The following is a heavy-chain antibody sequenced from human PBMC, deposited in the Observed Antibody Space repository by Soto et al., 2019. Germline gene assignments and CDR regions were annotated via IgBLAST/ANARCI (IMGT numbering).Heavy chain of an antibody. CDR3: VGSLMSRAMESFDY. CDR1: AGSISRYY. Sequence: SETQSLTCSVSAGSISRYYWGWVRQSPGEGLEWIAHISYTVDASYNPSLKSRVTISLDTSKNQIALRLMSVTAADTAVYYCVGSLMSRAMESFDYWGQGTLVTVSS. D-gene: IGHD5-18*01. V-gene: IGHV4-59*01. J-gene: IGHJ4*02. CDR2: ISYTVDA.